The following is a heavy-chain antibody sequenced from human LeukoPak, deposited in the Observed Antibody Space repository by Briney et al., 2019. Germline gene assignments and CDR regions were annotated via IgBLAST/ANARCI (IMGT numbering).Heavy chain of an antibody. J-gene: IGHJ4*02. V-gene: IGHV3-11*04. CDR2: ISSGSSTL. Sequence: NTGGSLRLSCAASGFIFSDYYMSWIRQAPGKGLEWISYISSGSSTLYYAESVKGRFTVSRDNGKKLLYLDMNSLRVEDTAMYYCARKLSPDYWGQGTLVTVSS. D-gene: IGHD5-24*01. CDR1: GFIFSDYY. CDR3: ARKLSPDY.